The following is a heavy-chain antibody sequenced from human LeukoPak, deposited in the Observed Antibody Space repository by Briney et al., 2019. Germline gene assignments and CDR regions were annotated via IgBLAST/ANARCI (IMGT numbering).Heavy chain of an antibody. V-gene: IGHV4-39*01. CDR3: ARQGGRDDFDY. Sequence: SETLSLTCTVSGDSISSSGHYWGWIRQPPGKGLDWIGNIYYSGSTYYNPSLKSRVTISVDTSKNQFSLKLSSVTAADTAVYYCARQGGRDDFDYWGQGTLVTVSS. D-gene: IGHD3-16*01. CDR1: GDSISSSGHY. J-gene: IGHJ4*02. CDR2: IYYSGST.